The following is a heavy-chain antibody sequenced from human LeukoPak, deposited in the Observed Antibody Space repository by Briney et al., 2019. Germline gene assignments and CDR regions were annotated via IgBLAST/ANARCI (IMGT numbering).Heavy chain of an antibody. CDR2: IDAGNGDT. Sequence: ASVKVSCKASGYTFSDYAMHWVRQAPGQRFEWMGRIDAGNGDTRYSQKFQGRVTITRDTSASMAYIELRSLRSEDTAMYYCARGSTSDWPLDHWGQETLVTISS. J-gene: IGHJ4*02. CDR3: ARGSTSDWPLDH. D-gene: IGHD2-2*01. CDR1: GYTFSDYA. V-gene: IGHV1-3*01.